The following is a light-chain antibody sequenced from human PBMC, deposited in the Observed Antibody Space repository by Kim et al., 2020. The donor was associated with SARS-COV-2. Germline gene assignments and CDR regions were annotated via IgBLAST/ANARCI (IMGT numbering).Light chain of an antibody. CDR2: GAS. CDR1: QSISSK. CDR3: QQYNAWPRT. J-gene: IGKJ1*01. Sequence: EVVMTQSPATLSVSPGESATLSCRASQSISSKLAWFQQKPGQAPRLLIYGASTRATDIPARFSGSGSGTEFTLTISSLQSEDFAVYYCQQYNAWPRTFGQGTKV. V-gene: IGKV3-15*01.